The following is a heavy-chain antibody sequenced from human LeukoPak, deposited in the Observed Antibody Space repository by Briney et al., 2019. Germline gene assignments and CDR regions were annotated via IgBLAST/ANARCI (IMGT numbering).Heavy chain of an antibody. J-gene: IGHJ2*01. CDR2: VNPNSGGT. D-gene: IGHD2-21*01. CDR1: GYTFTGYY. CDR3: ARSSVDWYFDL. Sequence: GASVKVSCKASGYTFTGYYMHWVRQAPGQGLEWMGWVNPNSGGTNYAQNFQGRVTMTWDTSISTVYLELSRLTSDDTAVYYCARSSVDWYFDLWGRGTLLSVSS. V-gene: IGHV1-2*02.